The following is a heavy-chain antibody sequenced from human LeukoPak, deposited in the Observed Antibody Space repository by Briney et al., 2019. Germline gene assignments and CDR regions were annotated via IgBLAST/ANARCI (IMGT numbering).Heavy chain of an antibody. CDR2: ISGSGGST. CDR3: AKRGGYCTGGSCYSYYFDY. D-gene: IGHD2-15*01. V-gene: IGHV3-23*01. Sequence: GGSLRLSCAASGFTFSSYAMSWVRQAPGKGLEWVSIISGSGGSTYYADSVKGRFTTSRDNSKNTLYLQMNSLRAEDTAVYYCAKRGGYCTGGSCYSYYFDYWGQGTLVTVSS. J-gene: IGHJ4*02. CDR1: GFTFSSYA.